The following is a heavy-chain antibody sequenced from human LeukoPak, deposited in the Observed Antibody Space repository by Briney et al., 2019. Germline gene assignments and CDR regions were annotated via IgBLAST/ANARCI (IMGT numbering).Heavy chain of an antibody. CDR3: ARPHQEKSFDAFDI. J-gene: IGHJ3*02. Sequence: SETLSLTCSVSGGTISSTSYHWGWIRQPPGKGLEWIGSIYYSGNTYYNPSLKSRVTISVDTSKNQFSLKLSSVTAADTAVYYCARPHQEKSFDAFDIWGQGTMVTVSS. CDR1: GGTISSTSYH. V-gene: IGHV4-39*01. D-gene: IGHD2-2*01. CDR2: IYYSGNT.